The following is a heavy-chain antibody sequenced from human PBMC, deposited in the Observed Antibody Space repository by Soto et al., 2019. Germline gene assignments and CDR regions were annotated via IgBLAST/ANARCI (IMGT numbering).Heavy chain of an antibody. CDR1: GYTFTSYG. V-gene: IGHV1-18*01. CDR3: ARDRDSSGSLSGH. D-gene: IGHD3-22*01. CDR2: ISTYNGKT. J-gene: IGHJ4*02. Sequence: QVQLVQSGAEVKKPGASVKVSCKASGYTFTSYGLSWVRQAPGQGLEWMGWISTYNGKTTYAQKLQGRVTMTTDTSTSTDYMELRSLRSDDTAVYYCARDRDSSGSLSGHWGQGTLVTVSS.